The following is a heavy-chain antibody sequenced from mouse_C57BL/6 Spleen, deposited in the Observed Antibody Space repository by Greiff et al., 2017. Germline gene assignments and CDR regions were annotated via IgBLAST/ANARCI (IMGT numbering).Heavy chain of an antibody. CDR2: ISSGGDYI. CDR1: GFTFSSYA. Sequence: DVMLVESGEGLVKPGGSLKLSCAASGFTFSSYAMSWVRQTPEKRLEWVAYISSGGDYIYYADTVKGRFTISRDNAMNTLYLQMSSLKSEDTAMYYGTRGYEEGYVDYWGQGTTLTVSS. D-gene: IGHD2-3*01. V-gene: IGHV5-9-1*02. J-gene: IGHJ2*01. CDR3: TRGYEEGYVDY.